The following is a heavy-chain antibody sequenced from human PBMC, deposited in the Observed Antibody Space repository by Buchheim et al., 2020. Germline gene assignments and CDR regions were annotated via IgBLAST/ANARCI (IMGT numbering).Heavy chain of an antibody. Sequence: EVQLVESGGGLVQPGGSLRLSCAVSGFTVSSDSMSWVRQAPGKGLEWVSAIYGGGATYYTDSVKGRFNISSDSSKNTLYLQMNRLRVEDTAMYYCARRQPSGSWFDPWGQGTL. CDR2: IYGGGAT. CDR1: GFTVSSDS. J-gene: IGHJ5*02. D-gene: IGHD3-22*01. V-gene: IGHV3-66*01. CDR3: ARRQPSGSWFDP.